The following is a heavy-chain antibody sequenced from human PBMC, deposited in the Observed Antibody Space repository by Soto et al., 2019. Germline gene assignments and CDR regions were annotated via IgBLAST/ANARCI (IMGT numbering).Heavy chain of an antibody. V-gene: IGHV1-69*04. J-gene: IGHJ6*02. CDR3: ARDSSYTMVRGVIAYGMDV. CDR2: IIPILGIA. CDR1: GGTFSSYT. Sequence: SVKVSCKASGGTFSSYTISWVRQAPGQGLEWMGRIIPILGIANYAQKFQGRVTITADKSTSTAYMELSSLRSEDTAVYYCARDSSYTMVRGVIAYGMDVWGQGTTVTVSS. D-gene: IGHD3-10*01.